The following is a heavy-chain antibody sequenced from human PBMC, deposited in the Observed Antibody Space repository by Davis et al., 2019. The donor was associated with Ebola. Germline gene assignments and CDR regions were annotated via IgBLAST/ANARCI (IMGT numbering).Heavy chain of an antibody. CDR3: ASHPAGSSSWYGGY. Sequence: GESLKISCAASGFTFSSYAMSWVRQAPGKGLERVSAIRGSGDSTYYADSVKGRFTISRDKSKNTLYLQMDSLRADDTAVYYCASHPAGSSSWYGGYWGQGTLVTVSS. V-gene: IGHV3-23*01. D-gene: IGHD6-13*01. CDR2: IRGSGDST. J-gene: IGHJ4*02. CDR1: GFTFSSYA.